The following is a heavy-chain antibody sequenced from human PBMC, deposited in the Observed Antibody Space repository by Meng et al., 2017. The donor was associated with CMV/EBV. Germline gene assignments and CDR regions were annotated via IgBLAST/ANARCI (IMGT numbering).Heavy chain of an antibody. CDR3: ARGLRAERRLPFQKNYYYYTMDV. CDR1: AYTFINYE. Sequence: ASVKVSCKASAYTFINYEINWVRQATGQGLEWVGWMSPNSGNAAYTQEFQGRVTITRNTSISTAYMELSSLRSEDTAVYYCARGLRAERRLPFQKNYYYYTMDVWGQGTTVTVSS. D-gene: IGHD1-1*01. CDR2: MSPNSGNA. V-gene: IGHV1-8*03. J-gene: IGHJ6*02.